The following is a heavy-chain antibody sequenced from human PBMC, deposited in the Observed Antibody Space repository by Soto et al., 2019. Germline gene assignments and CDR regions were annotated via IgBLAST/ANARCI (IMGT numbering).Heavy chain of an antibody. Sequence: PVGSLRLSCAASGFTVRSNYMSWVLQAPGKGLEWVSVIYSVGSTYYADSVKGRFTISRDNSKNTLYLQMNSLRAEDTAVYYCARYYYGSGSYYADGMDVWGQGTTVTVSS. V-gene: IGHV3-53*01. D-gene: IGHD3-10*01. CDR3: ARYYYGSGSYYADGMDV. CDR1: GFTVRSNY. J-gene: IGHJ6*02. CDR2: IYSVGST.